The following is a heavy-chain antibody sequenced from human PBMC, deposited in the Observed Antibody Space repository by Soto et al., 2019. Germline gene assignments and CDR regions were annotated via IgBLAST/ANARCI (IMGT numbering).Heavy chain of an antibody. CDR2: IRHSGST. D-gene: IGHD2-15*01. Sequence: SETLSLTCAVYVGSFSGYYWSWIRQPPGKGLEWIGEIRHSGSTNYNPSLKSRLTISVDRSKNQFSLNLSSVTAADTAVYYCARLFCSGGTCYTGAFDIWGQGTMVTVSS. CDR1: VGSFSGYY. V-gene: IGHV4-34*01. J-gene: IGHJ3*02. CDR3: ARLFCSGGTCYTGAFDI.